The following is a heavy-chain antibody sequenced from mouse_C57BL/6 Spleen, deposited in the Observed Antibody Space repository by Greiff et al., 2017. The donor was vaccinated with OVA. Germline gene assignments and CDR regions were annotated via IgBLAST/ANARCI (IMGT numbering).Heavy chain of an antibody. CDR1: GYTFTDYY. CDR3: ARSHSSGYVGWCAY. D-gene: IGHD3-2*02. J-gene: IGHJ3*01. Sequence: EVQLQQSGPELVKPGASVKISCKASGYTFTDYYMNWVKQSHGKSLEWIGDINPNNGGTSYNQKFKGKATLTVDKSSSTAYMELRSLTSEDSAVYYCARSHSSGYVGWCAYGGQGTLVTVSA. V-gene: IGHV1-26*01. CDR2: INPNNGGT.